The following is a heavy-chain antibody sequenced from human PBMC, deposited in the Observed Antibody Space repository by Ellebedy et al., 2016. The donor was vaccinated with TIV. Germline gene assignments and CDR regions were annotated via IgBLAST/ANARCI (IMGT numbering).Heavy chain of an antibody. V-gene: IGHV4-39*07. D-gene: IGHD6-13*01. CDR2: IYYSGST. CDR1: GGSISSSSYY. Sequence: SETLSLXXTVSGGSISSSSYYWGWIRQPPGKGLEWIGSIYYSGSTYYNPSLKSRVTISVDTSKNQFSLKLSSVTAADTAVYYCARDSYSSWYSTFDYWGQGTLVTVSS. CDR3: ARDSYSSWYSTFDY. J-gene: IGHJ4*02.